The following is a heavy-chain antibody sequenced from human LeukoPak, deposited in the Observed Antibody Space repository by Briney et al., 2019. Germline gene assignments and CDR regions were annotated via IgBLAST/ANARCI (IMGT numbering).Heavy chain of an antibody. Sequence: SVKVSCKASGGTFSSYAISWVRQAPGQGLEWMGGIIPIFGTANYAQKFQGRVTITADESTSTAYMELSSLRSEDTAVYYCARDLERGYCSGGSCHRRYYYYYYMDVWGKGTTVTVSS. CDR3: ARDLERGYCSGGSCHRRYYYYYYMDV. D-gene: IGHD2-15*01. V-gene: IGHV1-69*13. CDR1: GGTFSSYA. CDR2: IIPIFGTA. J-gene: IGHJ6*03.